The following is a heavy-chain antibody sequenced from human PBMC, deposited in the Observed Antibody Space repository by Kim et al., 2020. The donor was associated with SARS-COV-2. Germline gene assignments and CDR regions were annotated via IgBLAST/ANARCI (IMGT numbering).Heavy chain of an antibody. CDR2: INHSGST. V-gene: IGHV4-34*01. CDR3: ARGPHSVAGHDY. Sequence: SETLSLTCAVYGGSFSGYYWSWIRQPPGKGLEWIGEINHSGSTNYNPSLKSRVTISVDTSKNQFSLKLSSVTAADTAVYYCARGPHSVAGHDYWGQGTLVTVSS. D-gene: IGHD6-19*01. J-gene: IGHJ4*02. CDR1: GGSFSGYY.